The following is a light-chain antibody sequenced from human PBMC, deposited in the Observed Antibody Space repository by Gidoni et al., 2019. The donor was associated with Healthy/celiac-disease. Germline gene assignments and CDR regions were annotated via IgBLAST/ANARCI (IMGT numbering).Light chain of an antibody. J-gene: IGLJ1*01. CDR3: QSADSSGTYYV. Sequence: SYELTQPPSVSLSPGQTAKIPCSGDALPKQYAYWYQQKQGQAPVLVIYKDSERPSGIPERFSGSSSGTTVTLTISGVQAEDEADYYCQSADSSGTYYVFGTGTKVTVL. V-gene: IGLV3-25*03. CDR1: ALPKQY. CDR2: KDS.